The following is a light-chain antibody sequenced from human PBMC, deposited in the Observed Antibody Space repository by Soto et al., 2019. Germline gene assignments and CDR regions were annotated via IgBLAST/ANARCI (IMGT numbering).Light chain of an antibody. V-gene: IGKV1-39*01. J-gene: IGKJ3*01. CDR2: AAS. Sequence: DIQMTQSPSSLSASVGDRVTITCRASQSISSYLNWYQQKPGKAPKLLIYAASSLQSGVPSRFSGSGSGTDFTLTISSLQPEDFAPYYCQQSYSTPNFGPGTQVDIK. CDR3: QQSYSTPN. CDR1: QSISSY.